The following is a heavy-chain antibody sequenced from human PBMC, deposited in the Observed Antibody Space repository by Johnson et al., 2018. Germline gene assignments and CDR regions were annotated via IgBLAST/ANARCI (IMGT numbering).Heavy chain of an antibody. CDR3: AWGDRGRYWNYFDY. D-gene: IGHD1-26*01. CDR1: GFIFSSYS. J-gene: IGHJ4*02. CDR2: ISSSGSPI. Sequence: VQLVESGGGLVQPGGSLRLSCAASGFIFSSYSMNWVRQAPGKGPEWVSHISSSGSPIYYADSVKGRFTISRENARNSLYLQMTSLRDEDTAVYYCAWGDRGRYWNYFDYWGQGSLVTVSS. V-gene: IGHV3-48*02.